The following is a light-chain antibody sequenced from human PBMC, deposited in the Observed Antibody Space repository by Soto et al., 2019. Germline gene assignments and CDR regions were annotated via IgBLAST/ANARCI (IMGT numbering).Light chain of an antibody. CDR1: SSDVGGYDH. V-gene: IGLV2-8*01. J-gene: IGLJ1*01. Sequence: QSVRTEPPSASGSPGQSVTIPCTGTSSDVGGYDHVSWYQQHPGKAPKLMIYELTKRPAGVPDRFSGSKSGNTASLTVSGLQAEDEADYFCSSDAGNHNYVFGTGTKVTVL. CDR3: SSDAGNHNYV. CDR2: ELT.